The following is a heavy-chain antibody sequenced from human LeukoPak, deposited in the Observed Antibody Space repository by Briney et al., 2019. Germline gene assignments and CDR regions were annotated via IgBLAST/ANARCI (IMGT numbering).Heavy chain of an antibody. V-gene: IGHV3-11*03. CDR1: GFTFSDHY. J-gene: IGHJ4*02. CDR2: ISSGSTYT. CDR3: ARSYHGGDYFDY. Sequence: SGGSLRLSCEVSGFTFSDHYMSWIRQAPGKRLEWVSYISSGSTYTNYADSVEGRFTISRDNAKNSLYLQMNSLRAEDTAVYYWARSYHGGDYFDYWGQGTLVTVSS. D-gene: IGHD2-21*01.